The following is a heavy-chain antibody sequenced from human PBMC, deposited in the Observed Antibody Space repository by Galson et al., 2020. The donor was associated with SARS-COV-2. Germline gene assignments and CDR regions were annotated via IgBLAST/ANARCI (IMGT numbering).Heavy chain of an antibody. J-gene: IGHJ5*02. Sequence: SGPTLVKPTQTLTLTCTFSGFSLSTSGVGVGWIRQPPGKALEWLALIYWDDDKRYSPSLKSRLTITKDTSKNQVVLTMTNMDPVDTATYYCAHRDGYNWDNWFDPWGQGTLVTVSS. CDR2: IYWDDDK. CDR1: GFSLSTSGVG. V-gene: IGHV2-5*02. CDR3: AHRDGYNWDNWFDP. D-gene: IGHD5-12*01.